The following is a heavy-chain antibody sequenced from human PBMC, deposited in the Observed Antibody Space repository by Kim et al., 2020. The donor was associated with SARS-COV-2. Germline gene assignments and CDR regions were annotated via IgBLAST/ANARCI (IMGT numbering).Heavy chain of an antibody. CDR3: ARGVNYDNSWTFDY. J-gene: IGHJ4*02. Sequence: AHKFQGRVTMTRSTAISTAYMELSSLSSEDTAVYYCARGVNYDNSWTFDYWGQGTLVTVSS. D-gene: IGHD3-22*01. V-gene: IGHV1-8*01.